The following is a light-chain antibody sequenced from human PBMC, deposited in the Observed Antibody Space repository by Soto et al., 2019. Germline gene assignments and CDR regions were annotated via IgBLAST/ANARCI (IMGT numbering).Light chain of an antibody. CDR1: SSDVGSYNL. Sequence: QSALTQPASVSGSPGQSITISCTGTSSDVGSYNLVSWYQQHPGKAPKLMIYEGSKRPSGVSNRFSGSKSGNTASLTISGLQAEDEADYYCCSYACSSTFLYVFGTGTTVTVL. CDR2: EGS. CDR3: CSYACSSTFLYV. J-gene: IGLJ1*01. V-gene: IGLV2-23*03.